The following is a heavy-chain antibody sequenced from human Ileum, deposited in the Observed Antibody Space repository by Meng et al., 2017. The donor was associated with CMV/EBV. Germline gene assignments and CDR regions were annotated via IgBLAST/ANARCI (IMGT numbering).Heavy chain of an antibody. V-gene: IGHV3-74*01. J-gene: IGHJ2*01. CDR1: GFTLSHYW. D-gene: IGHD7-27*01. CDR3: ARDLWGSGDL. Sequence: GGSLRLSCAVSGFTLSHYWMHWVRQATGKGLVWVSRINRDGTDAACADSVKGRFTTSRDNAKNTLYLQMNSLRAEDTALYFCARDLWGSGDLWGRGTLVTVSS. CDR2: INRDGTDA.